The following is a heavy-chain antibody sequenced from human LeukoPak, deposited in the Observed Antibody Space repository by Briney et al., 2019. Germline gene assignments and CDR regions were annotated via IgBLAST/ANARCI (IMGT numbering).Heavy chain of an antibody. V-gene: IGHV3-53*01. CDR1: EFSVGSNY. CDR2: IYGDGTT. D-gene: IGHD3-10*01. Sequence: GGSLRLSCAASEFSVGSNYMTWVRQAPGKGLEWVSLIYGDGTTDYADSVKGRFTISGDNSQNTLYLQMNTLRAEDTAVYYCATGAHYYGSWGQGTLVTVSS. CDR3: ATGAHYYGS. J-gene: IGHJ1*01.